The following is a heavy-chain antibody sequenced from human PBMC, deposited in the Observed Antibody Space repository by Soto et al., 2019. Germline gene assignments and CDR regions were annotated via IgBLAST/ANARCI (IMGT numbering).Heavy chain of an antibody. Sequence: DVQLMQSGAEVRKPGETLQISCQGSGYKFNTYWIAWVRKMPGKGLEWLGFIYPGDSETIYSPSMEGQITISVDKSISTAYLQWDSLRASDTGIYFCARGFTGSAGRLDPWGQGTLVTVSS. D-gene: IGHD6-25*01. J-gene: IGHJ5*02. CDR3: ARGFTGSAGRLDP. V-gene: IGHV5-51*01. CDR1: GYKFNTYW. CDR2: IYPGDSET.